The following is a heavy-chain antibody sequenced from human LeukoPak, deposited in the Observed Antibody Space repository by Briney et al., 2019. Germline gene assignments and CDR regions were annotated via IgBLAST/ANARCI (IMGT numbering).Heavy chain of an antibody. CDR2: ISYDGSNK. CDR1: GFTFSSYA. V-gene: IGHV3-30-3*01. Sequence: GGSLRLSCAASGFTFSSYAMHWVRQAPGKGLEWVAVISYDGSNKYYADSVKGRFTISRDNSKNTLYLQMNSLRAEDTAVYYCAKEFGDLDSSGWYSNYYGMDVWGQGTTVTVSS. D-gene: IGHD6-19*01. CDR3: AKEFGDLDSSGWYSNYYGMDV. J-gene: IGHJ6*02.